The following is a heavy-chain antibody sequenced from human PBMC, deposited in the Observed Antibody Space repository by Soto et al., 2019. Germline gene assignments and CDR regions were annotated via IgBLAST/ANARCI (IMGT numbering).Heavy chain of an antibody. CDR1: GFTFSSYA. CDR2: ISYDGSNK. J-gene: IGHJ4*02. Sequence: QVQLVESGGGVVQPGRSLRLSCAASGFTFSSYAMHWVRKAPGKGLEWVAVISYDGSNKYYADSVKGRFTISRDNSKNTLFLQMNSLRPDDTAVYYCARDLVGVAVGPYYFDYWGQGTLVTVSS. CDR3: ARDLVGVAVGPYYFDY. V-gene: IGHV3-30-3*01. D-gene: IGHD6-19*01.